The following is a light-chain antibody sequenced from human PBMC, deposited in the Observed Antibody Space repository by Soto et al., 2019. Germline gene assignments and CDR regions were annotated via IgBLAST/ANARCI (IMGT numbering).Light chain of an antibody. CDR3: QQYGSSLT. V-gene: IGKV3-20*01. CDR1: QSVSSIY. CDR2: GTS. J-gene: IGKJ1*01. Sequence: EIVSTQSPGTLSLSPGERATLSCRASQSVSSIYLAWYQQKPGQAPRLLIYGTSSRATGIPDRFSGSGSGTDFTLTISRLEPEDYAVYYWQQYGSSLTFGQGTKVDIK.